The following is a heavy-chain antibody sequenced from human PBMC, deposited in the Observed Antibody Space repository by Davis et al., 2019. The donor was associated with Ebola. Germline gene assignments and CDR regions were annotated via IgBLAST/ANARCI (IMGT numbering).Heavy chain of an antibody. J-gene: IGHJ4*02. D-gene: IGHD1-14*01. CDR3: ARVKDFDDHAIDY. V-gene: IGHV4-30-2*01. Sequence: LRLSCGVSGGSINSGGYFWSWIRQPPGKGLEWIGSIYQSGTTCYNPSLKRRVTILADRSNNQFSLDLTSVTAADTAVYYCARVKDFDDHAIDYWGQGILVTVSS. CDR2: IYQSGTT. CDR1: GGSINSGGYF.